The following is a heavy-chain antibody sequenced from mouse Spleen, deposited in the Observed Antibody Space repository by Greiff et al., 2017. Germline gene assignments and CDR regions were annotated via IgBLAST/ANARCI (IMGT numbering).Heavy chain of an antibody. J-gene: IGHJ4*01. V-gene: IGHV3-6*01. CDR1: GYSITSGYY. CDR3: ARGGWCMDY. Sequence: ESGPGLVKPSQSLSLTCSVTGYSITSGYYWKWIRQFPGNKLEWMGYISYDGSNNYNPSLKNRISITRDTSKNQFFLKLNSVTTEDTATYYCARGGWCMDYWGQGTSVTVSS. CDR2: ISYDGSN. D-gene: IGHD3-3*01.